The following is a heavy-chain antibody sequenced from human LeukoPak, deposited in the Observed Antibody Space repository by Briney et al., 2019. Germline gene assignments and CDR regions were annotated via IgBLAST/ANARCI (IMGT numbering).Heavy chain of an antibody. D-gene: IGHD3-10*01. J-gene: IGHJ4*02. Sequence: SETLSLTCAVSGGSISSSNWWSWVRQPPGKGLEWIGEIYHSGSTNYNPSLKSRVTISVDTSKNQFSLKLSSVTAADTAVYYCARGRSGSVGYFDSWGQGTLVTVSS. CDR2: IYHSGST. CDR3: ARGRSGSVGYFDS. CDR1: GGSISSSNW. V-gene: IGHV4-4*02.